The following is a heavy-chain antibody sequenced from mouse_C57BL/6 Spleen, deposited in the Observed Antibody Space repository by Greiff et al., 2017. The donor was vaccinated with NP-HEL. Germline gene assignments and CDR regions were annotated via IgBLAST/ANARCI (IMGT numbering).Heavy chain of an antibody. J-gene: IGHJ4*01. CDR2: IDPNSGGT. D-gene: IGHD2-1*01. CDR1: GYTFTSYW. CDR3: ALGIYYGIYYAMDY. V-gene: IGHV1-72*01. Sequence: QVQLKQPGAELVKPGASVKLSCKASGYTFTSYWMHWVKQRPGRGLEWIGRIDPNSGGTKYNEKFKSKATLTVDKPSSTAYMQLSSLTSEDSAVYYCALGIYYGIYYAMDYWGQGTSVTVSS.